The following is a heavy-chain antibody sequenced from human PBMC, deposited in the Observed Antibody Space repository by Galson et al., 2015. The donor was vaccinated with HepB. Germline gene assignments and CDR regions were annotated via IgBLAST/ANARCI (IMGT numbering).Heavy chain of an antibody. CDR2: ISYDGSNK. V-gene: IGHV3-30-3*01. J-gene: IGHJ4*02. CDR3: AKGGDGYLGYFDY. Sequence: SLRLSCAASGFTFSSYAMHWVRQAPGKGLEWVAVISYDGSNKYYADSVKGRFTISRDNSKNTLYLQMNSLRAEDTAVYYCAKGGDGYLGYFDYWGQGTLVTVPS. CDR1: GFTFSSYA. D-gene: IGHD5-24*01.